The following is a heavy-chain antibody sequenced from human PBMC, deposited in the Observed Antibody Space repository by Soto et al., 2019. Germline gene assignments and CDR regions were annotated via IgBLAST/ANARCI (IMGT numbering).Heavy chain of an antibody. CDR1: GYIFTSYG. D-gene: IGHD3-22*01. J-gene: IGHJ6*02. V-gene: IGHV1-18*01. Sequence: QVQVVQSGGEVKKPGASVRVSCKTSGYIFTSYGISWVRQAPGQGLEWLGWISPYDDNTNYAQNLQGRVRMTTDTSTRTAYMELRSLRSDDTAVYYCARGGXYDSSGSRNYHYYGMDVWGQGTTITVS. CDR3: ARGGXYDSSGSRNYHYYGMDV. CDR2: ISPYDDNT.